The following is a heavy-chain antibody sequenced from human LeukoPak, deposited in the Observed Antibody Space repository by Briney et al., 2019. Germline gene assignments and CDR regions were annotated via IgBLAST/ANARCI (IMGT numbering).Heavy chain of an antibody. CDR3: AKAVKYSSGWYDYYYMDV. CDR2: ISTSSSTI. Sequence: GGSLRLSCAASGFTFSSFGMNWVRQAPGKGLEWVSYISTSSSTIYYADSVKGRFTISRDNAKNSLYLQMNSLRAEDTAVYYCAKAVKYSSGWYDYYYMDVWGKGTTVTVSS. V-gene: IGHV3-48*01. CDR1: GFTFSSFG. J-gene: IGHJ6*03. D-gene: IGHD6-19*01.